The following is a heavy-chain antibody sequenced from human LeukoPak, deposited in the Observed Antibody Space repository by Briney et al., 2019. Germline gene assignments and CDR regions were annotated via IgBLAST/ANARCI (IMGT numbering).Heavy chain of an antibody. J-gene: IGHJ4*02. D-gene: IGHD2-2*02. CDR1: GFTFSTYW. V-gene: IGHV3-7*01. CDR2: INRDGSEK. Sequence: GGSLRLSCAASGFTFSTYWMSWVRQAPGKGLEWVANINRDGSEKYYGDSVKGRFTISRDNSKNTLYLQMNSLRAEDTAVYYCARDGSEWYCSSTSCYIPGDYWGQGTLVTVSS. CDR3: ARDGSEWYCSSTSCYIPGDY.